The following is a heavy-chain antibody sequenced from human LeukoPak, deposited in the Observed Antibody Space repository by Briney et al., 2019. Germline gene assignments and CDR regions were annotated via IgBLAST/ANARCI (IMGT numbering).Heavy chain of an antibody. V-gene: IGHV3-7*01. CDR2: IKQDGSEK. D-gene: IGHD6-13*01. CDR1: GFTFSSYW. J-gene: IGHJ4*02. CDR3: ARDSPYSAGGQPADY. Sequence: GGSLRLSCAASGFTFSSYWMSWVRQAPGKRLEWVANIKQDGSEKYYVDSVKGRFTISRDNAKNSLYLQMNSLRAEDTAVYYCARDSPYSAGGQPADYWGQGTLVTVSS.